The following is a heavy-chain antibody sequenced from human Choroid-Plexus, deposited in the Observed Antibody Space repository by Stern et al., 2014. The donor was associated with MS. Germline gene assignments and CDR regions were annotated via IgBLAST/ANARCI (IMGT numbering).Heavy chain of an antibody. V-gene: IGHV3-30*18. CDR1: GFTFGSCA. CDR3: AKDRQYLTYFFDH. J-gene: IGHJ5*02. D-gene: IGHD2-8*01. CDR2: VSYDGSNK. Sequence: VQLVESGGGVVQPGRPLRLSCAASGFTFGSCAMNWGRQAPGKGLEWVAGVSYDGSNKYYADSVKGRFTVSRDNSQNTLYMQMSSLRAEDTAVYYCAKDRQYLTYFFDHWGQGSLVTVSS.